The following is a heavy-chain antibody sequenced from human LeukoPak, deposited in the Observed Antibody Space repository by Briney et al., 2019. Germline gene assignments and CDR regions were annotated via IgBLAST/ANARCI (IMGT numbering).Heavy chain of an antibody. CDR3: ASLYSSSSYYSYYYMDV. D-gene: IGHD6-6*01. CDR2: ISSSSSYI. J-gene: IGHJ6*03. V-gene: IGHV3-21*01. Sequence: GGSLRLSCAASGFTFSSYSMNWVRQAPGKGLEWVSSISSSSSYIYYADSVKGLFTISRDNAKNSLYLQMNSLRAEDTAVYYCASLYSSSSYYSYYYMDVWGKGTTVTVSS. CDR1: GFTFSSYS.